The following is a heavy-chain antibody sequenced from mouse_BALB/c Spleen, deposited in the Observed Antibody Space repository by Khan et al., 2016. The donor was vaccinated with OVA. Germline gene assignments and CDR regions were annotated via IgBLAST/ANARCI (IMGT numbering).Heavy chain of an antibody. CDR2: IWSDGST. D-gene: IGHD2-10*01. CDR3: ARQPYYHYNVMDY. V-gene: IGHV2-6-1*01. Sequence: QVQLKESGPGLVAPSQSLSLTCTISGFSLTNYGVHWVRQPPGKGLEWLVVIWSDGSTTYNSALKTRLTITKDNSKNQVFLKMNSLQTDDTAIYFCARQPYYHYNVMDYWGQGISVTISS. J-gene: IGHJ4*01. CDR1: GFSLTNYG.